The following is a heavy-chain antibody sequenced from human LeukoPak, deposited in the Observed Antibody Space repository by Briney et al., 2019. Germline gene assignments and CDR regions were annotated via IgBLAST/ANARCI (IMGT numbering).Heavy chain of an antibody. D-gene: IGHD6-19*01. CDR2: INTNTGNP. CDR1: GYTFTNYA. CDR3: ARGLYSSGWYSDY. J-gene: IGHJ4*02. Sequence: GASVKVSCKASGYTFTNYAMNWVRQAPGQGLEWMGWINTNTGNPMYAQGFTGRFVFSVATSVSTAYLQISTLKAEDTAVYFCARGLYSSGWYSDYWGQGTLVTVSS. V-gene: IGHV7-4-1*02.